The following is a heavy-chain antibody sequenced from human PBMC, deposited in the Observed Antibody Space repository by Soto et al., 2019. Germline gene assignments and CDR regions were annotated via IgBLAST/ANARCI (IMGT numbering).Heavy chain of an antibody. Sequence: EVQLEESGGGLVQPGGSLRLSCAASGFSFSSYWMSWVRQAPGKGPEWVAIVSSDGRDKTYAESVKGRFTISRDKDEKSLFLQMNRLRAADTAVYDCARDDRSRGTFHYWGQGDLVPVS. D-gene: IGHD3-16*02. V-gene: IGHV3-7*01. CDR3: ARDDRSRGTFHY. J-gene: IGHJ4*02. CDR2: VSSDGRDK. CDR1: GFSFSSYW.